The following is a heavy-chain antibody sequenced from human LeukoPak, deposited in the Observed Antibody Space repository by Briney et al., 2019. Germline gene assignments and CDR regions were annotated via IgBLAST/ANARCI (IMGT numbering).Heavy chain of an antibody. CDR2: IRSTGDT. CDR3: SGHGSSSY. Sequence: GGPLRLSCATSGFSFSENALSWFRQAPGKGLEWVSDIRSTGDTYYAESVKGRFTISRDNSKNTLYLQMNSLRADDTALYYASGHGSSSYWGQGTLVTVSS. V-gene: IGHV3-23*01. D-gene: IGHD6-13*01. CDR1: GFSFSENA. J-gene: IGHJ4*02.